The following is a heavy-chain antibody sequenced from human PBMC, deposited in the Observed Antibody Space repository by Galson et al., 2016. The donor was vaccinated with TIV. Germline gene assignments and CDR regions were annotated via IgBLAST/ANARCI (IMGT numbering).Heavy chain of an antibody. V-gene: IGHV4-61*03. CDR2: YYSGST. J-gene: IGHJ4*02. D-gene: IGHD2-21*02. CDR3: ARDSVTYPRTLEY. Sequence: YYSGSTTYNPSLKSRVTISLDTSKTHFSLKLTSVTAADTAVYYCARDSVTYPRTLEYWGQGTLVTVSS.